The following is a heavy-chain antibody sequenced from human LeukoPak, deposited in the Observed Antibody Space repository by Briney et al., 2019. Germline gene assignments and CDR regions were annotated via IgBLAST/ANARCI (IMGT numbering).Heavy chain of an antibody. CDR3: ARHSSSFDY. D-gene: IGHD6-13*01. CDR2: MNPNSGNT. Sequence: ASVKVSRKASGYTFTSYDINWVRQATGQGLEWMGWMNPNSGNTGYARKFQGRVPMTGNTSISTAYMELSSLRSENTAVYYCARHSSSFDYWGQGTLVTVSS. V-gene: IGHV1-8*01. CDR1: GYTFTSYD. J-gene: IGHJ4*02.